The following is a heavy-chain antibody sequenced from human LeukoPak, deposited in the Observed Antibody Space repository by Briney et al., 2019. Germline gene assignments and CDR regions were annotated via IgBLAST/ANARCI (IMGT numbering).Heavy chain of an antibody. Sequence: PGGSLRLSCAVSGLTVNSNYMTWVRQAPGKGLEWVSVIYSDGKTYRADSVKGRFTISRDNSKNTVYLQMNSLRSEDTAVYYCTRADTGRGGGWVPFDYWGQGTLVTVSS. D-gene: IGHD3-10*01. V-gene: IGHV3-66*02. CDR3: TRADTGRGGGWVPFDY. CDR2: IYSDGKT. J-gene: IGHJ4*02. CDR1: GLTVNSNY.